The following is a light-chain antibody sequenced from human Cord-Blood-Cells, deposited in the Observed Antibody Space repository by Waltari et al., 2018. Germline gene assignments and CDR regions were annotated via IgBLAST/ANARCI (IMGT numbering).Light chain of an antibody. CDR1: QSVSSSY. CDR2: GAS. V-gene: IGKV3-20*01. CDR3: QQYGSSPWT. J-gene: IGKJ1*01. Sequence: EIVLTQSPGTLSFSPGARATLSCRASQSVSSSYLAWYQQKPGQAPRLLIYGASSRATGIPDRFSGSGSGTDFTLTISRLEPEDFAVYYCQQYGSSPWTFGQGTKVEIK.